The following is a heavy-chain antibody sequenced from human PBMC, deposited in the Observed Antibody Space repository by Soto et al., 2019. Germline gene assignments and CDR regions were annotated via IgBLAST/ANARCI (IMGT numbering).Heavy chain of an antibody. CDR2: IYSGGST. J-gene: IGHJ6*03. CDR3: ASREGPGETYYVFWSGYYRPRYYYYYMDV. V-gene: IGHV3-66*01. CDR1: GFTVSSNY. D-gene: IGHD3-3*01. Sequence: GGSLRLSCAASGFTVSSNYMSWVRQAPGKGLEWVSVIYSGGSTYYADSVKGRFTISRDNSKNTLYLQMNSLRAEDTAVYYCASREGPGETYYVFWSGYYRPRYYYYYMDVWGKGTTVTVSS.